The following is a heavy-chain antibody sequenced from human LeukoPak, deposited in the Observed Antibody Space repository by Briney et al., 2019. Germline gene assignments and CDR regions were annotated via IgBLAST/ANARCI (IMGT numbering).Heavy chain of an antibody. V-gene: IGHV4-38-2*01. CDR1: GYSISSGYY. Sequence: SETLSVTCAVSGYSISSGYYWGWIRQPPGKGLEWIGSIYHSGSTYYNPSLKSRVTISVDTSKNQFSLKLSSVTAADTAVYYCARLSSIAAAYYFDYWGQGTLVTVSS. J-gene: IGHJ4*02. CDR3: ARLSSIAAAYYFDY. D-gene: IGHD6-13*01. CDR2: IYHSGST.